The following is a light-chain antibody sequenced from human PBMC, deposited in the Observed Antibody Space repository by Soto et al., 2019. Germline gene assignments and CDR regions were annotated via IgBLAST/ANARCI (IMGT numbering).Light chain of an antibody. V-gene: IGKV1-5*03. J-gene: IGKJ1*01. CDR3: QQRGT. Sequence: DIQMTQSPSTLSASVGDRVTITCRASQSISSWFAWYQQKPGKAPKLLIYKASSLESGVPSRFSGSGSGTEFTLTISSLQPDDFATYYCQQRGTFGQGTKVAI. CDR2: KAS. CDR1: QSISSW.